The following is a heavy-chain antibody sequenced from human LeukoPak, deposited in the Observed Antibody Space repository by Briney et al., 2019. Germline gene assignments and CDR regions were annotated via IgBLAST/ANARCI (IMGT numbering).Heavy chain of an antibody. CDR1: GYTFTDYY. CDR3: ARAGVWDYSDSSGYHNAAFDI. CDR2: INPSSGGT. Sequence: ASVKVSCKTSGYTFTDYYMHWVRQAPGQGLEWMGWINPSSGGTNYAQKFQGRVTVTRDTSISTAYMDLSRLRSDDTAVYYCARAGVWDYSDSSGYHNAAFDIWGQGTMVTVSS. J-gene: IGHJ3*02. V-gene: IGHV1-2*02. D-gene: IGHD3-22*01.